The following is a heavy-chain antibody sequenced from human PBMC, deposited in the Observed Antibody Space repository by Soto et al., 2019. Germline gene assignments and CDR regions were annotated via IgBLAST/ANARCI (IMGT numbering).Heavy chain of an antibody. Sequence: SETLSLTCTVSGGSISSYYWSWIRQPAGKGLEWIGRIYTSGSTNYNPSLKSRVTISVDTSKNQFSLKLSSVTAADTAVYYCARGKSSSWYGRSFWFDPWGQGTLVTVSS. CDR3: ARGKSSSWYGRSFWFDP. V-gene: IGHV4-4*07. CDR2: IYTSGST. J-gene: IGHJ5*02. D-gene: IGHD6-13*01. CDR1: GGSISSYY.